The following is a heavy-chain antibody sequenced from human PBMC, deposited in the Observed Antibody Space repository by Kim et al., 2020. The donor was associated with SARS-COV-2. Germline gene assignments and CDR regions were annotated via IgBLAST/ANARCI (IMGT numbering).Heavy chain of an antibody. D-gene: IGHD6-6*01. CDR3: AKVQYSSSAWGFDP. Sequence: ADSVKGRFTSPRDTSKNPLYLQMNSLRAEDTAVYYCAKVQYSSSAWGFDPWGQGTLVTVSS. J-gene: IGHJ5*02. V-gene: IGHV3-23*01.